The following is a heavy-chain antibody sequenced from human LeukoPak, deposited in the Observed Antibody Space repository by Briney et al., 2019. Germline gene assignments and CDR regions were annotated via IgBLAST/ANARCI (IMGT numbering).Heavy chain of an antibody. J-gene: IGHJ4*02. D-gene: IGHD5-18*01. V-gene: IGHV3-23*01. CDR1: GFTFSSYA. CDR2: ISSSGGST. CDR3: AKEAAMAPYYFDY. Sequence: GGSLRLSCAASGFTFSSYAMSWVRQAPGKGLEWVSAISSSGGSTFYADSVKGRFTISRDNSRNTLYLQMNSLRAEDTAVYYCAKEAAMAPYYFDYWGQGTLVTVSA.